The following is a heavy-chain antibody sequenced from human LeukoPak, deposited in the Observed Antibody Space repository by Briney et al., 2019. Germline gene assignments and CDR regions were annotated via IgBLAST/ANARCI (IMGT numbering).Heavy chain of an antibody. V-gene: IGHV4-59*01. D-gene: IGHD5-12*01. CDR3: ARGTPRGYSGYDFSYYYYYYYGMDV. J-gene: IGHJ6*02. CDR2: IYYSGST. Sequence: PSETLSLTCTVAGDSISRFWWSWIRQSPGKGLEWIGYIYYSGSTNYNPSLKSRVTISVDTSKNQFSLKLSSVTAADTAVYYCARGTPRGYSGYDFSYYYYYYYGMDVWGQGTTVTVSS. CDR1: GDSISRFW.